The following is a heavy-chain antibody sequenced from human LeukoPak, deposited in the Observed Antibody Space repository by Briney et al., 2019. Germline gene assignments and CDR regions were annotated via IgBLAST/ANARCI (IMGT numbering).Heavy chain of an antibody. J-gene: IGHJ6*02. CDR2: INPNSGGT. CDR3: ARSAHRYYYYGMDV. V-gene: IGHV1-2*02. CDR1: GYTFTGYY. Sequence: GASVKVSCKASGYTFTGYYMHWVRQAPGQGLEWMGWINPNSGGTNYAQKFQGRVTMTRDTSISTAYMELSRLRSDDTAVYYCARSAHRYYYYGMDVWGQGTTVTVSS.